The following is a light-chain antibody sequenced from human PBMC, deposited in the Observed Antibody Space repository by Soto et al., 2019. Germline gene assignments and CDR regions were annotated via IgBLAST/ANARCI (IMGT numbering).Light chain of an antibody. CDR1: YSDVGGYNR. V-gene: IGLV2-14*01. CDR2: EVL. CDR3: VSYIDSSKTHWV. Sequence: QSVLTQPASVSGSPGQSITLSCTGTYSDVGGYNRVSWYQHHPGRCPKMLIFEVLNRPSGISDRFSGSKSGDTASLSISGLQPEDEADYYCVSYIDSSKTHWVFGAGTKLTVL. J-gene: IGLJ3*02.